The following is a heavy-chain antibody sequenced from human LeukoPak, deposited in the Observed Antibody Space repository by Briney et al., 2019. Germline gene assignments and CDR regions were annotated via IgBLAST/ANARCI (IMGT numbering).Heavy chain of an antibody. V-gene: IGHV3-33*01. CDR1: GFIFSSYG. D-gene: IGHD6-13*01. CDR3: ARDRGRAAAGSPPHDY. J-gene: IGHJ4*02. Sequence: GGTLRLSCAASGFIFSSYGMHWVRQARGKGLEWVAVKWYDGSNKYYADSVKGRFTISRDNSNNTLYLQMNSLRAEDTAVYYCARDRGRAAAGSPPHDYWGQGTLVTVSS. CDR2: KWYDGSNK.